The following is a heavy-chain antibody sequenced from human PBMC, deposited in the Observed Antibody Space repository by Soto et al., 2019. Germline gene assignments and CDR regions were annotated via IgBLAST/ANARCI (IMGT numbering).Heavy chain of an antibody. Sequence: QVQLVESGGGLVKPGGSLRLSCGASGFTITDYYMSWFRQAPGKGLEWVSHISRVGTTTYYADAVKGRFSISMDNAKNSMYLQMNSLRAEDTAVYYCARDQEGSGSHWLGYNYYAMVVWGQGTTVTVSS. CDR1: GFTITDYY. J-gene: IGHJ6*02. CDR3: ARDQEGSGSHWLGYNYYAMVV. V-gene: IGHV3-11*01. CDR2: ISRVGTTT. D-gene: IGHD3-10*01.